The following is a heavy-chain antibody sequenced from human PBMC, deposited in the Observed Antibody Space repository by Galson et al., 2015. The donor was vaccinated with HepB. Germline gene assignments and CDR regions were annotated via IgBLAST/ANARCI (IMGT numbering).Heavy chain of an antibody. V-gene: IGHV3-23*01. CDR1: GFTFSSYA. D-gene: IGHD3-3*01. CDR3: AKDLDFWSAPDY. J-gene: IGHJ4*02. CDR2: ISGSGGST. Sequence: SLRLSCAASGFTFSSYAMSWVRQAPGKGLEWVSAISGSGGSTYYADSVKGRFTISRDNSKNTLYLQMNSLRAEDTAVYYCAKDLDFWSAPDYWGQGTLVTVSS.